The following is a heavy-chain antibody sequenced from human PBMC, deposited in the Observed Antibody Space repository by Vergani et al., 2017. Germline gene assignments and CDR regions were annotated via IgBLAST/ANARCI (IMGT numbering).Heavy chain of an antibody. Sequence: QVQLVQSGSEVRKPGASVKVSCQVSGYSLTELTIHWVRQAPGKRLEWMGGFDPEHGEVTFAHHIQVRVTMTEDRSTDTAYMELSSLRPEDTALYYCAIVTVYYDSSGYYLDYWVQGALVTVSS. J-gene: IGHJ4*02. CDR1: GYSLTELT. D-gene: IGHD3-22*01. CDR3: AIVTVYYDSSGYYLDY. V-gene: IGHV1-24*01. CDR2: FDPEHGEV.